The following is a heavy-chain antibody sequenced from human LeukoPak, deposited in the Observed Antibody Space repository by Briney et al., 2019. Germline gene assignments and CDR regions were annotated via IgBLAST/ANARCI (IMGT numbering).Heavy chain of an antibody. CDR2: INWNGGST. D-gene: IGHD2-2*01. J-gene: IGHJ4*02. Sequence: GGSLRLSCAASGFTFDDYGMSWVRQAPGQGLEWFSGINWNGGSTGYADSVKGRFTISRHNAKNSLYLQMNSLRAEDTALYYCASLVEYCSSTSCSDYWGQGTLVTVSS. V-gene: IGHV3-20*04. CDR3: ASLVEYCSSTSCSDY. CDR1: GFTFDDYG.